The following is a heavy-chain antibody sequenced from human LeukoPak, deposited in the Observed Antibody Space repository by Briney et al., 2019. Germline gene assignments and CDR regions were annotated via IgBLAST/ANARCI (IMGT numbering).Heavy chain of an antibody. CDR3: ARDDGRGVVTPY. J-gene: IGHJ4*02. V-gene: IGHV4-39*07. CDR2: IYYSGRT. D-gene: IGHD2-21*02. CDR1: GGSISGSDYY. Sequence: PSETLSLTCTVSGGSISGSDYYWGWIRQPPGKGLEWIGSIYYSGRTFYNPSLKSRVTISVDTSRNQFSLKLSSVTAAGTAVYYCARDDGRGVVTPYWGQGTLVTVSS.